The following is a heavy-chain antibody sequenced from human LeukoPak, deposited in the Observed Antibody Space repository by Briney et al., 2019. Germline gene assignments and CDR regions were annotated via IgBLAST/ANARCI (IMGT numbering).Heavy chain of an antibody. Sequence: GASVKVSCKASGYTFTGYYMHWVRQAPGQGLEWMGWINPNSGGTNYAQKFQGRVTMTRDTSTSTVYMELSSLRSEDTAVYYCARDGHYYDSSGYYESLDYWGQGTLVTVSS. CDR1: GYTFTGYY. J-gene: IGHJ4*02. CDR3: ARDGHYYDSSGYYESLDY. CDR2: INPNSGGT. D-gene: IGHD3-22*01. V-gene: IGHV1-2*02.